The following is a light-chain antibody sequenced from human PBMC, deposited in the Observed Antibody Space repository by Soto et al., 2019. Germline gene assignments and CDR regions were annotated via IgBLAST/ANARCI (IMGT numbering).Light chain of an antibody. V-gene: IGKV1-5*01. CDR3: QQYDSYPWT. CDR2: DAS. Sequence: DIQMTQSPSTLSASVGDRVTITCRASQSINKWLAWYHQKPGKAPKLLIYDASSLNSGAPSRFSGRGSGTXXXXXXSSVQPDDFAAYYCQQYDSYPWTFGQGTKV. CDR1: QSINKW. J-gene: IGKJ1*01.